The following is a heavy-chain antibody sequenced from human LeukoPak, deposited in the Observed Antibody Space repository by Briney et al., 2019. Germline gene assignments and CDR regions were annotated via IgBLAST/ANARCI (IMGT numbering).Heavy chain of an antibody. CDR3: AREPPGY. CDR2: IYTNGGA. Sequence: SETLSLTCTVSGGSVTSGNYYWNWFRQPAGKGLEWIGRIYTNGGASYNPSLKSRVTISIDASKNQLSLKLSSVTAADTAVYYCAREPPGYWGQGILVTVSS. CDR1: GGSVTSGNYY. V-gene: IGHV4-61*02. J-gene: IGHJ4*02.